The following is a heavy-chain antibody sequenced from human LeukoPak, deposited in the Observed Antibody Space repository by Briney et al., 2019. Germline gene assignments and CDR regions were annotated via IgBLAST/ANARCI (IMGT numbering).Heavy chain of an antibody. CDR1: GFTFSSYA. CDR2: ISYDGRNK. CDR3: ARGYSSGWVSLDY. J-gene: IGHJ4*02. V-gene: IGHV3-30*04. Sequence: GGSLRLSCAASGFTFSSYAMHWVRQAPGKGLEWVAVISYDGRNKYYTDSVKGRFPISRDNSKNTLYLQMNSLRAEDTAVYYCARGYSSGWVSLDYWGQGTLVTVSS. D-gene: IGHD6-19*01.